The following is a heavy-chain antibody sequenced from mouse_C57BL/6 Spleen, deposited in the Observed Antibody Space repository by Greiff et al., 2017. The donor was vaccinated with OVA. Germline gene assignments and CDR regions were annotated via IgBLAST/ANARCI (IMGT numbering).Heavy chain of an antibody. Sequence: EVHLVESGGGLVKPGGSLKLSCAASGFTFSSYAMSWVRQTPERRLEWVATISHDGGYTYYPDNVKGRFTISRDNAKNNLYLQMSHLKSEDTAMYYCARERGLGPSNFDYWGQGTTLTVSS. J-gene: IGHJ2*01. CDR1: GFTFSSYA. CDR2: ISHDGGYT. V-gene: IGHV5-4*01. CDR3: ARERGLGPSNFDY. D-gene: IGHD4-1*01.